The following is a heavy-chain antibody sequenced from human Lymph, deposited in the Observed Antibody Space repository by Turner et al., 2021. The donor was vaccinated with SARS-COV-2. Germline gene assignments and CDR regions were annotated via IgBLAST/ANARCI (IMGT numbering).Heavy chain of an antibody. CDR1: GFTFSSYG. J-gene: IGHJ4*02. CDR3: AKGGFYDILTGYSNFDY. Sequence: QVQLVESGGGVVQPGRSLRLLCSASGFTFSSYGLHWVRQAPGKGLEWVAVISYDGSNKYYADSVKGRFTISRDNSKNTLYLQMNSLRPEDTAVYYCAKGGFYDILTGYSNFDYWGQGTLVTVSS. D-gene: IGHD3-9*01. CDR2: ISYDGSNK. V-gene: IGHV3-30*18.